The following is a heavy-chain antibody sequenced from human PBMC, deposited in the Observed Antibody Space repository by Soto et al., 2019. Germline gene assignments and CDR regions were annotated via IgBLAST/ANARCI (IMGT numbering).Heavy chain of an antibody. Sequence: QVHLVQSGAEVKKPGASVKVSCESSGYTFTTYTMHWVRQAPGQRLEGMGWINPGRGNTKYSENFQGRVDFTRDTSASTAYMELSRLTSEDTSIYYCARKYYDNTAYYPDGWGKGTLVTVSS. CDR2: INPGRGNT. J-gene: IGHJ4*02. CDR3: ARKYYDNTAYYPDG. CDR1: GYTFTTYT. D-gene: IGHD3-22*01. V-gene: IGHV1-3*01.